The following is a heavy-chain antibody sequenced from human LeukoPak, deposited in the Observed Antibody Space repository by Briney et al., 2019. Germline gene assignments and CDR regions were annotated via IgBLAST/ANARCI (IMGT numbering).Heavy chain of an antibody. V-gene: IGHV1-69*04. J-gene: IGHJ2*01. CDR1: GGTFSSCA. CDR3: ASGGTTSRFNWYFDL. CDR2: IIPILGIA. Sequence: GASVKVSYKASGGTFSSCAISWVRQAPGQGLEWMGRIIPILGIANYAQKFQGRVTITADKSTSTAYMELSSLRSEDTAVYYCASGGTTSRFNWYFDLWGRGTLVTVSS. D-gene: IGHD1-1*01.